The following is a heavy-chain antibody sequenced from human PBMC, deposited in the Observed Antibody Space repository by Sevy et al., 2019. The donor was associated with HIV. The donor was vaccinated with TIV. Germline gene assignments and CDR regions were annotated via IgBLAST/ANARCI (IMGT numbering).Heavy chain of an antibody. D-gene: IGHD6-13*01. J-gene: IGHJ4*02. CDR2: TRNKADGYTT. Sequence: GGSLRLSCVASGFTFSDHYMEWVRQAPGKGLEWVGRTRNKADGYTTEYAASVKGRFTISRDDSENSLYLLMNSLKTEDTAVYYCTTHAGIAAAGRVFDYWGQGTLVTVSS. CDR1: GFTFSDHY. CDR3: TTHAGIAAAGRVFDY. V-gene: IGHV3-72*01.